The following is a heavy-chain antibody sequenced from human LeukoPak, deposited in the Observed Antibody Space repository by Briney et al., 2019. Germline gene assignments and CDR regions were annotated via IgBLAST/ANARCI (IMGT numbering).Heavy chain of an antibody. J-gene: IGHJ6*02. CDR3: ARVTCSGGSCYYYYYGMDV. CDR1: GFTFSSSA. Sequence: GGSLRLSCAASGFTFSSSAMSWARQVPGKGLEWVSGISASGGSTSYADSVRGRFTISRDNSKNTLYVQMNSLRDEDTAVYYCARVTCSGGSCYYYYYGMDVWGQGTTVTVSS. V-gene: IGHV3-23*01. D-gene: IGHD2-15*01. CDR2: ISASGGST.